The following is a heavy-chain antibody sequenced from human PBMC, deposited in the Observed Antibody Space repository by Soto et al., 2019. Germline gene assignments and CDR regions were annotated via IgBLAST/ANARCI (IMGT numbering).Heavy chain of an antibody. D-gene: IGHD3-3*01. V-gene: IGHV4-34*01. Sequence: QVQLQQWGAGLLKPSETLSLTCAVYGGSFSGYYWSWIRQPPGKGLEWIGEINHSGSTNYNPSLKSRVTISVDTSKNQFSLKLSSVTAADTAVYYCARGEPDYDFWSGLVDYWGQGTLVTVSS. CDR3: ARGEPDYDFWSGLVDY. CDR1: GGSFSGYY. J-gene: IGHJ4*02. CDR2: INHSGST.